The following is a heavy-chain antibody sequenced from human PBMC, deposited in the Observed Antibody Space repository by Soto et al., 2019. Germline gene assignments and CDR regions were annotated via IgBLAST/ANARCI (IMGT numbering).Heavy chain of an antibody. V-gene: IGHV1-18*01. D-gene: IGHD6-6*01. CDR2: ISAYNGNT. Sequence: ASVKVSCKASGYTFTSYGISWVRQAPGQGLEWMGWISAYNGNTNYAQKFQGRVTMTTDTSTSTAYMELRSLRSDDTAVYYCARDSGNLYSSSSFDYWGQGTLVTVSS. J-gene: IGHJ4*02. CDR3: ARDSGNLYSSSSFDY. CDR1: GYTFTSYG.